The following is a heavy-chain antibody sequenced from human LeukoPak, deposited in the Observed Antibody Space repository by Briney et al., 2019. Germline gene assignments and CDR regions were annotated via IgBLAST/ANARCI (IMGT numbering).Heavy chain of an antibody. CDR2: ITTAGDT. J-gene: IGHJ2*01. D-gene: IGHD1-26*01. CDR1: GFTFSSYD. Sequence: GGSLRLSCAASGFTFSSYDMYWVRQATGKGLEWVSSITTAGDTYYPGSVKGRFTISRENAKNSLYLQMNSLRVGDTAVYSCARRVGSWYFDLWGCGTLVTVSS. V-gene: IGHV3-13*04. CDR3: ARRVGSWYFDL.